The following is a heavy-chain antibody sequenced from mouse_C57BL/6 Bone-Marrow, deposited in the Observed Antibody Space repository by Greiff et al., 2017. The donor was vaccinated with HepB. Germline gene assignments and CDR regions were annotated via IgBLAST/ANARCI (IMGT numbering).Heavy chain of an antibody. CDR3: AIPDSSGYAWFAY. CDR2: IYPRDGST. Sequence: VQLQESDAELVKPGASVKISCKVSGYTFTDHTIHWMKQRPEQGLEWIGYIYPRDGSTKYNEKFKGKATLTADKSSSTAYMQLNSLTSEDSAVYFCAIPDSSGYAWFAYWGQGTLVTVSA. J-gene: IGHJ3*01. CDR1: GYTFTDHT. V-gene: IGHV1-78*01. D-gene: IGHD3-2*02.